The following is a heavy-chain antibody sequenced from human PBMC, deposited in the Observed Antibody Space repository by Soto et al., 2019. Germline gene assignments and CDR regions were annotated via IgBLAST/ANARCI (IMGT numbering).Heavy chain of an antibody. V-gene: IGHV3-23*01. D-gene: IGHD7-27*01. CDR1: GFTFSNYA. CDR3: AKAWGIDY. CDR2: ITGSGGST. Sequence: PGGSLRLSCAASGFTFSNYAMSWVRQTPGKGLEWVSAITGSGGSTYYADSVKGRFTISRDNSKNTLYLQMNSLRVEDTAIYYCAKAWGIDYWGQGTLVTVSS. J-gene: IGHJ4*02.